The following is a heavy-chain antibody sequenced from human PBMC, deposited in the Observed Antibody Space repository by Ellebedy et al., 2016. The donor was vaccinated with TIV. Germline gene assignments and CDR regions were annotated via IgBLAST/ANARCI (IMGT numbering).Heavy chain of an antibody. D-gene: IGHD5/OR15-5a*01. Sequence: GESLKISXAASGFTFSHFGMSWVRQAPGKGLEWVPAIIGSNSGGGSDTFYADPVKGRFTISRDNSKNTLYLQMNSLRDEDTAVYFCAKGLGVYSTQTGDYWGQGTLVTVSS. V-gene: IGHV3-23*01. J-gene: IGHJ4*02. CDR2: IIGSNSGGGSDT. CDR3: AKGLGVYSTQTGDY. CDR1: GFTFSHFG.